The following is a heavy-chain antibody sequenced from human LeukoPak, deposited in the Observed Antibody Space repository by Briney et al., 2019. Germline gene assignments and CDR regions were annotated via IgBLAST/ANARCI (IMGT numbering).Heavy chain of an antibody. CDR2: ISGSGGST. D-gene: IGHD2-15*01. CDR3: AKPATRRFGHNWFDP. CDR1: GFTFSSYA. V-gene: IGHV3-23*01. Sequence: GGSLRLSCAASGFTFSSYAMSWVRQAPGKGLEWVSAISGSGGSTYYADSVKGRFIISRDNSKNTLYLQMNSLRAEDTAVYYCAKPATRRFGHNWFDPWGQGTLVTVSS. J-gene: IGHJ5*02.